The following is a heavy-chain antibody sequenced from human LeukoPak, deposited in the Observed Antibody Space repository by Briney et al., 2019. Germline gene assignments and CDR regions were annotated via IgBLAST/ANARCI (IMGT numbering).Heavy chain of an antibody. J-gene: IGHJ3*02. D-gene: IGHD1-26*01. V-gene: IGHV3-30*02. CDR2: IRYDGSNK. CDR3: ARGEWEPDAFDI. CDR1: GFTFSSYG. Sequence: PGGSLRLSCAASGFTFSSYGMHWVRQAPGKGLEWVAFIRYDGSNKYYADSVKGRFTISRDNAKNSLYLQMNSLRAEDTAVYYCARGEWEPDAFDIWGQGTMVTVSS.